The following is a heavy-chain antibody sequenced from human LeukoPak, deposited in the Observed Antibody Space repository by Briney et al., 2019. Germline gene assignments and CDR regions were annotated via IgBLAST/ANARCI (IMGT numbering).Heavy chain of an antibody. CDR3: ARVDRGYGCFDY. D-gene: IGHD5-12*01. CDR1: GFTFSSYS. J-gene: IGHJ4*02. Sequence: GGSLRLSCAASGFTFSSYSMNWVRQAPGKGLEWVSSISSSSSYIYYADSVKGRFTISRDNAKNSLYLQMNSLRAEDTAVYYCARVDRGYGCFDYWGQGTLVTVSS. CDR2: ISSSSSYI. V-gene: IGHV3-21*01.